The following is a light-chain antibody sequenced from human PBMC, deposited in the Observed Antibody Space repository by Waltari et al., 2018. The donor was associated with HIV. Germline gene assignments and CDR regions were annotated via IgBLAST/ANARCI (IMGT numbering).Light chain of an antibody. V-gene: IGKV1-13*02. J-gene: IGKJ4*01. CDR2: YAS. CDR3: QQFNSYPNT. CDR1: QGIAHA. Sequence: AIQLPQSPSSLSASSGDRVPLTCRASQGIAHASAWYQLKPGKPPNVLLFYASNLEGGVSSRFSGSGSGTEFTLTINSLQPEDFATYFCQQFNSYPNTFGGGTKVEIK.